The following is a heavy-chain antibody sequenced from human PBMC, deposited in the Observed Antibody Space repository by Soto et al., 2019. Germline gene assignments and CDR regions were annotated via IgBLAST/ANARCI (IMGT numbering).Heavy chain of an antibody. CDR3: AKGADIVLMVYAIAYDY. V-gene: IGHV3-23*01. D-gene: IGHD2-8*01. CDR2: ISGSGGST. CDR1: GFTFSSYA. J-gene: IGHJ4*02. Sequence: GGSLRLSCAASGFTFSSYAMSWVRQAPGKGLEWVSAISGSGGSTYYADSVKGRFTISRDNSKNTLYLQMNSLRAEDTAVYYCAKGADIVLMVYAIAYDYWGQGTLVTVSS.